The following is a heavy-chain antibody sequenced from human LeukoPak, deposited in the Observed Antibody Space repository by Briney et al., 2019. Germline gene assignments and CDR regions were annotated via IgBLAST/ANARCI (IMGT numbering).Heavy chain of an antibody. CDR1: GFTFDDYG. CDR3: ARGGGFCSSTSCYRLDY. Sequence: PGGSLRLSCAASGFTFDDYGMSWVRQAPGKGLEWVANIKQDGSEKYYVDSVKGRFTISRDNAKSSLFLQMNSLRAEDTAVYYCARGGGFCSSTSCYRLDYWGQGTLVTVSS. V-gene: IGHV3-7*04. J-gene: IGHJ4*02. D-gene: IGHD2-2*01. CDR2: IKQDGSEK.